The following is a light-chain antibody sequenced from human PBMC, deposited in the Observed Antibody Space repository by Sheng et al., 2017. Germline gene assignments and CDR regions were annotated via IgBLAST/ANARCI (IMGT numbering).Light chain of an antibody. V-gene: IGLV3-1*01. J-gene: IGLJ2*01. CDR2: QDS. Sequence: ASITCSGNKLGNKYACWYQQKPGQSPVLVIYQDSKRPSGIPERFSGSNSGNTATLTISGTQAMDEADYYCQAWDSSTAVFGGGTKLTVL. CDR1: KLGNKY. CDR3: QAWDSSTAV.